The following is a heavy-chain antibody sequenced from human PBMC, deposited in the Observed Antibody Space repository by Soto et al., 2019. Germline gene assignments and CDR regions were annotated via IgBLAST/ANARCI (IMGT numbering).Heavy chain of an antibody. D-gene: IGHD5-12*01. J-gene: IGHJ4*02. Sequence: PSETLSLTCTVSGGSISSYYWSWIRQPPGKGLEWFGYIYYSGSTNYNPSLKSRVTIPVDTSKNQFSLKLSSVTAADTAVYYCARAARDGYNYRLDYWGQGTLVTVSS. CDR2: IYYSGST. V-gene: IGHV4-59*01. CDR3: ARAARDGYNYRLDY. CDR1: GGSISSYY.